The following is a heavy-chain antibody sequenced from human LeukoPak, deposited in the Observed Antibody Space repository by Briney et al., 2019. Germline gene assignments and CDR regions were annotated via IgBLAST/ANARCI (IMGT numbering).Heavy chain of an antibody. J-gene: IGHJ6*03. CDR3: ARVELSNYYYYMDV. CDR2: IYYSGST. V-gene: IGHV4-30-4*08. CDR1: GGSISSGDYY. D-gene: IGHD1-26*01. Sequence: SQTLSLTCTVSGGSISSGDYYWSWICQPPGKGLEWIGYIYYSGSTYYNPSLKSRVTISVDTSKNQFSLKLSSVTAADTAVYYCARVELSNYYYYMDVWGKGTTVTVSS.